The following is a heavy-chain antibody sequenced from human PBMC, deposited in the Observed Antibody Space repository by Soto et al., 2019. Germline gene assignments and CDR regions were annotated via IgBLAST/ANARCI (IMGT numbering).Heavy chain of an antibody. CDR2: TIPIPGTA. Sequence: QVQLVQSGAEVKKPGSSVKVSCKASGGTFGSYAISWVRQAPGQGLRWMGGTIPIPGTANYAQKFQGRVTIAADESTSTAYMELSSLRSEDTAVYYCARSQGSSTSLEIYYYYYYGMDVWGQGTTVTVSS. J-gene: IGHJ6*02. CDR3: ARSQGSSTSLEIYYYYYYGMDV. D-gene: IGHD2-2*01. V-gene: IGHV1-69*01. CDR1: GGTFGSYA.